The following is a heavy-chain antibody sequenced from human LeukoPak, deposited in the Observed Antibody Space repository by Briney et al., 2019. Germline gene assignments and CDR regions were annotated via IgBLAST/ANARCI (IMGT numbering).Heavy chain of an antibody. V-gene: IGHV3-66*01. D-gene: IGHD3-22*01. J-gene: IGHJ4*02. CDR2: IYSGGST. CDR3: ARNYDTTDNY. Sequence: PGGSLRLSCAASGFTFSSYAMSWVRQAPGKGLEWVSVIYSGGSTYYADSVKGRFTISRDNSKNTLYLQMNSLRAEDTAVYYCARNYDTTDNYWGQGTLVTVSS. CDR1: GFTFSSYA.